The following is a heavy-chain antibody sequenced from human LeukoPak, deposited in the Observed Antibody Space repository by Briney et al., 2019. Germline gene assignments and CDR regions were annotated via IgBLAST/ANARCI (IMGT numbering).Heavy chain of an antibody. V-gene: IGHV1-2*02. CDR1: GYTFTGYY. CDR3: ARDGGAHCGGDCYFADDY. Sequence: ASVKVSCKASGYTFTGYYMHWVRQAPGQGLEWMGWINPNSGGTDYAQKFQGRVTMTRDTSISTAYMELSRLRSDDTAVYYCARDGGAHCGGDCYFADDYWGQGTLVTVSS. J-gene: IGHJ4*02. D-gene: IGHD2-21*02. CDR2: INPNSGGT.